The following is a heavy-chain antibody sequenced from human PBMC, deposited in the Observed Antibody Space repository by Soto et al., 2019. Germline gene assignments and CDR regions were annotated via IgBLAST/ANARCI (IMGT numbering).Heavy chain of an antibody. V-gene: IGHV1-3*01. J-gene: IGHJ4*02. D-gene: IGHD2-2*01. Sequence: ASVKASCKASGYTFTSYARHWVRQAPGQRLEWMGWINAGNGNTKYSQKFQGRVTITRDTSASTAYMELSSLRSEDTAVYYCARTLGVPAAMYYFDYWGQGTLVTVS. CDR3: ARTLGVPAAMYYFDY. CDR1: GYTFTSYA. CDR2: INAGNGNT.